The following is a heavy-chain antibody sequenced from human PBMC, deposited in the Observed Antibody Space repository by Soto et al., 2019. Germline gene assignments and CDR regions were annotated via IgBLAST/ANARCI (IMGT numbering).Heavy chain of an antibody. CDR2: ISYDGSNK. CDR1: GFTFSSYG. V-gene: IGHV3-30*03. Sequence: QVQLVESGGGVVQPGRSLRLSCAASGFTFSSYGMHWVRQAPGKGLEWVAVISYDGSNKYYADSVKGRFTISRDNSKNTLYMQMNSLRAADTAVYYCAAVRRHFDYWGQGPLVTVAS. CDR3: AAVRRHFDY. J-gene: IGHJ4*02. D-gene: IGHD6-6*01.